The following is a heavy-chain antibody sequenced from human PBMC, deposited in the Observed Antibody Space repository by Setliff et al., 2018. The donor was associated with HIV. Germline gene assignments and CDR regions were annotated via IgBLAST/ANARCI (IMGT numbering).Heavy chain of an antibody. D-gene: IGHD1-26*01. CDR3: ARGTFSGPDY. CDR1: GGSISSGSYY. CDR2: IYNSGST. Sequence: SETLSLTCTVSGGSISSGSYYWSWIRQPPGKGLEWIGYIYNSGSTNYNPSLKSRVTISVDTSKNQFSLKLNSVTAADTAVYYCARGTFSGPDYWGQRTLVTSPQ. J-gene: IGHJ4*02. V-gene: IGHV4-61*01.